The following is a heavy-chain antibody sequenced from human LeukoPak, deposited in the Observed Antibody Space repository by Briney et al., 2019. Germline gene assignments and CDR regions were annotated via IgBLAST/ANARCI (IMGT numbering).Heavy chain of an antibody. CDR3: ATSRGSWPDYFDY. V-gene: IGHV3-30*02. D-gene: IGHD6-13*01. CDR1: GFTFNNYG. CDR2: IRYDGSNT. Sequence: GGSLRLSCAASGFTFNNYGMHWVRQAPGKGLEWLAFIRYDGSNTYYADSVKGRFTISRDNAKNSLYLQMNSLRAEDTAVYYCATSRGSWPDYFDYWGQGTLVTVSS. J-gene: IGHJ4*02.